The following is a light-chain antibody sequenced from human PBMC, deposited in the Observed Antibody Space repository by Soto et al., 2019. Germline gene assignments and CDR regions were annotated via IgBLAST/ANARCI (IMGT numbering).Light chain of an antibody. CDR1: ESGSSSY. CDR3: QQYGSSPRT. V-gene: IGKV3-20*01. CDR2: GAS. Sequence: IVLTQAPGTLYLSPGERATLSCRASESGSSSYLAWYQQKPGQAPRLLIYGASSRATGIPDRFSGSGSGTDFTLIISRLEPEDFAVYYCQQYGSSPRTLGKGTKVEIK. J-gene: IGKJ1*01.